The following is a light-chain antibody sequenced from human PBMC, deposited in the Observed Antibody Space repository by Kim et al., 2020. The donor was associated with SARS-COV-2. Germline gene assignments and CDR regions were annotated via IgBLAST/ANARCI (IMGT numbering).Light chain of an antibody. J-gene: IGLJ3*02. CDR3: QSYDSSNQV. V-gene: IGLV6-57*02. Sequence: NFMLTQPHSVSESPGKTVTISCTGSSGSIASNYVQWYQQRPGSAPTTVIYEDNQRPSGVPDRFSGSIDSSSNSASFTISGLKTEDEADYYCQSYDSSNQVFGGGTQLTVL. CDR1: SGSIASNY. CDR2: EDN.